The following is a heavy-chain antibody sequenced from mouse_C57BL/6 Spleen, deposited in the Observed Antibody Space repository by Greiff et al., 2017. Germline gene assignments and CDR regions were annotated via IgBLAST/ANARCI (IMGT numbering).Heavy chain of an antibody. J-gene: IGHJ1*03. V-gene: IGHV1-55*01. CDR1: GYTFTSYW. CDR3: ARSPFNYGNYGYFDV. Sequence: QVQLQQPGAELVKPGASVKMSCKASGYTFTSYWITWVKQRPGQGLEWIGDIYPGSGSTNYNEKFKSKATLTVATSSSTAYMQLSSLTSEDSAVYYCARSPFNYGNYGYFDVWGTGTTVTVSS. D-gene: IGHD2-1*01. CDR2: IYPGSGST.